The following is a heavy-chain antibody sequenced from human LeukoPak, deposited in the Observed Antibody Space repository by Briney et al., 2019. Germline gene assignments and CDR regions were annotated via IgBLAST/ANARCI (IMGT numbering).Heavy chain of an antibody. CDR2: IYYSGST. Sequence: SETLSLTCTVSGGSISSYYWSWIRQPPGKGLEWIGYIYYSGSTNYNPSLKSRVTISVDTSKNQFSLKLSSVTAADTAVYYCARGSETGITDYWGQGTLVTVCS. D-gene: IGHD1-1*01. CDR1: GGSISSYY. J-gene: IGHJ4*02. CDR3: ARGSETGITDY. V-gene: IGHV4-59*01.